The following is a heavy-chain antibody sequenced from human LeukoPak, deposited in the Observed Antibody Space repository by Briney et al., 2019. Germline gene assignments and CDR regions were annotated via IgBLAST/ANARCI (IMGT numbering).Heavy chain of an antibody. CDR1: GYTFTGYY. D-gene: IGHD3-3*01. V-gene: IGHV1-2*02. J-gene: IGHJ3*02. CDR3: ARDGQNYDLWSGLSAADAFDI. CDR2: INPNSGGT. Sequence: ASVKVSCKASGYTFTGYYMHWVRQAPGQGLEWMGWINPNSGGTNYAQKFQGRVTMTRDTSISTAYMELSRLRSDDTAVYYCARDGQNYDLWSGLSAADAFDIWGQGTMVTVSS.